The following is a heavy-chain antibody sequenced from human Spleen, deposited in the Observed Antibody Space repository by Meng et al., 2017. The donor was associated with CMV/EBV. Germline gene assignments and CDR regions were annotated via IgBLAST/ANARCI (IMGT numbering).Heavy chain of an antibody. CDR2: INPNSANA. D-gene: IGHD2-2*01. J-gene: IGHJ5*02. CDR1: GYPVTSCN. V-gene: IGHV1-8*01. CDR3: AKARGGSRRFFVDP. Sequence: ACGYPVTSCNIREMRQATEQGVEWMEWINPNSANARSTKNYQESVTMTRTTSINTAYMGLNSLRTGDTAVYYCAKARGGSRRFFVDPWGQGTLVTVSS.